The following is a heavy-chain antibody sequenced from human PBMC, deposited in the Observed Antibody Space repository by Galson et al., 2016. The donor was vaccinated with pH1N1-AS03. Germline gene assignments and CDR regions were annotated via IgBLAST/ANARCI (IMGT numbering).Heavy chain of an antibody. CDR1: GFIFTHYS. V-gene: IGHV3-30-3*01. CDR3: AREEGGFGSNWLQTDAFDF. D-gene: IGHD6-13*01. CDR2: MSYEGTTT. Sequence: SLRLSCAASGFIFTHYSMHWVRQAPGKGLEWVAVMSYEGTTTYYADSVKGRFTISRGNSKNTLYLQMNSLRTEDTALYYCAREEGGFGSNWLQTDAFDFWGQGTMVTVSS. J-gene: IGHJ3*01.